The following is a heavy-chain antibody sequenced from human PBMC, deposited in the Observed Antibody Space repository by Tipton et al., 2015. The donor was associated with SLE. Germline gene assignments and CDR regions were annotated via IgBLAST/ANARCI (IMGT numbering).Heavy chain of an antibody. J-gene: IGHJ4*02. Sequence: SLRLSCAASGFTFRSYSMNWVRQAPGKGLEWVSSISSSSTYIYYADSVKGRFTISRDNAKNSLYLQMNSLRADDTAVYYCASAGIVATGTPFDYWGQGTLVTVSS. CDR2: ISSSSTYI. V-gene: IGHV3-21*03. CDR3: ASAGIVATGTPFDY. D-gene: IGHD6-13*01. CDR1: GFTFRSYS.